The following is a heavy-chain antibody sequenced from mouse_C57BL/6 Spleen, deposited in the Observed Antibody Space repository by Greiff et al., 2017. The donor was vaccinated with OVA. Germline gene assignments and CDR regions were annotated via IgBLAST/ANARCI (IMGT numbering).Heavy chain of an antibody. CDR3: ARGEDSSGPFDY. J-gene: IGHJ2*01. CDR1: GYTFTSYW. CDR2: IDPSDSYT. D-gene: IGHD3-2*02. V-gene: IGHV1-69*01. Sequence: QVQLQQPGAELVMPGASVKLSCKASGYTFTSYWMHWVKQRPGQGLEWIGEIDPSDSYTNYNQKFKGKSTLTVDKSSSTAYMQLSSLTSEDSAVYYCARGEDSSGPFDYWGQGTTLTVSS.